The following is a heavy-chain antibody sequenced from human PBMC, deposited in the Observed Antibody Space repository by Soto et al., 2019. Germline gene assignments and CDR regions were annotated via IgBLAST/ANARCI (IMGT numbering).Heavy chain of an antibody. J-gene: IGHJ4*02. V-gene: IGHV1-46*03. CDR1: GYTFTSYY. CDR3: ARVYCSGGSCYSIDC. CDR2: INPSGGSS. D-gene: IGHD2-15*01. Sequence: QVQLVQSGAEVKKPGASVKVSCKASGYTFTSYYMHWVRQAPGQGLEWMGIINPSGGSSSYAQKFQGRGTMTRDPPTTTVYRELSSLRSEDTAVYYCARVYCSGGSCYSIDCWGQGTLVTVSS.